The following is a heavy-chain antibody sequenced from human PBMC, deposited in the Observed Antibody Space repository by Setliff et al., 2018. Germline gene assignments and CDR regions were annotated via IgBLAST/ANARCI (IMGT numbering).Heavy chain of an antibody. V-gene: IGHV1-69*05. CDR3: VREGVDSRSSTDYRYYMDG. D-gene: IGHD3-22*01. CDR1: GGTFSNYG. Sequence: ASVKVSCKASGGTFSNYGISWVRQAPGQGLEWMGGTIPIFGTTDYAQKFQGRVTIITGDSRSTAFMQLSSLTSEDTAVYYCVREGVDSRSSTDYRYYMDGWGKGTRVTVSS. J-gene: IGHJ6*03. CDR2: TIPIFGTT.